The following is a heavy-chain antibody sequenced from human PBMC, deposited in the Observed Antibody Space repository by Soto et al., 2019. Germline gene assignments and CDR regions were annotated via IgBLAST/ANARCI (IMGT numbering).Heavy chain of an antibody. J-gene: IGHJ4*02. D-gene: IGHD1-26*01. V-gene: IGHV4-31*03. CDR3: AREGGIVGATAADY. Sequence: QVQLQESGPGLVKPSQTLSLTCTVSGGSISSGGYYWSWIRQHPGKGLEWIGYIYYSGSTYYNPSLKSRVTISVYTSKNQFSLKLSSVTAADTAVYYWAREGGIVGATAADYWGQGSLVTVSS. CDR1: GGSISSGGYY. CDR2: IYYSGST.